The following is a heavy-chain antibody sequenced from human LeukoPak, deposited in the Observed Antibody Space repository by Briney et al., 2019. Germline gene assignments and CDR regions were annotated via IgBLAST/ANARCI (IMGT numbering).Heavy chain of an antibody. CDR3: ARANNWEFDY. CDR2: IIPIFGTA. D-gene: IGHD1-20*01. J-gene: IGHJ4*02. CDR1: GGTFSSYA. V-gene: IGHV1-69*05. Sequence: ASVKVSCKASGGTFSSYAISWVRQAPGKGLEWMGRIIPIFGTANYAQKFQGRVTITTDESTSTAYMELSSLRSEDTAVYYCARANNWEFDYWGQGTLVTVSS.